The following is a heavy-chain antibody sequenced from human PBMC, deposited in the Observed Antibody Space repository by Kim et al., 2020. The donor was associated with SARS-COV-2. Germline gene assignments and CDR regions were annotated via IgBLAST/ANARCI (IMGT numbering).Heavy chain of an antibody. Sequence: GRFTISRDNAKNTLYLQMNSLRAEDTAVYYCAKVLRLYYYDSSGKDAFDIWGQGTMVTVSS. CDR3: AKVLRLYYYDSSGKDAFDI. V-gene: IGHV3-23*01. J-gene: IGHJ3*02. D-gene: IGHD3-22*01.